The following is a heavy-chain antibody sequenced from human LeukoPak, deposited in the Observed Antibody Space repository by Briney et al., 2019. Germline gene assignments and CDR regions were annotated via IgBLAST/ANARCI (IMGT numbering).Heavy chain of an antibody. CDR1: GFTFSSHG. CDR3: AKDRDPFRGVTHDAFDI. CDR2: ISGSGDNT. Sequence: GGTLRLSCAASGFTFSSHGMSWVRQAPGKGLEWVSTISGSGDNTYYADSVKGRFTISRDNSKNTLYLQMNSLRAEDTAVYYCAKDRDPFRGVTHDAFDIWGQGTMVTVSS. V-gene: IGHV3-23*01. J-gene: IGHJ3*02. D-gene: IGHD3-16*01.